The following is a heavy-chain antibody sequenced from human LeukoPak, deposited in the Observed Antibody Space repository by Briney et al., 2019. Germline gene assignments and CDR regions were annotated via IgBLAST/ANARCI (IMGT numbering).Heavy chain of an antibody. CDR1: DYTFITYG. J-gene: IGHJ3*01. V-gene: IGHV1-18*01. Sequence: ASVKVSCKASDYTFITYGLSWVRQAPGQGLEWMGWINTYNGNTSYAQKLQGRVTMTTDTSTNTAYMELRSLRSDDTAVYYCARDRSEHYDRSAYSWNEAFDLWGQGTMVTVSS. CDR3: ARDRSEHYDRSAYSWNEAFDL. CDR2: INTYNGNT. D-gene: IGHD3-22*01.